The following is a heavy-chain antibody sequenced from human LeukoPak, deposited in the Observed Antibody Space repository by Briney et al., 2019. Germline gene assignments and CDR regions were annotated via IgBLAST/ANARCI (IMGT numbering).Heavy chain of an antibody. Sequence: AESLRLSCAAPGFTFISYWMHWVRQPPGRGLVWVSRTNSDGTRTSYAPSVKGRFTISRDTAKNTLSLQMNTLTAADTAVYYCSTGSGHAFDISGQPTMATASS. CDR1: GFTFISYW. D-gene: IGHD3-10*01. CDR3: STGSGHAFDI. J-gene: IGHJ3*02. CDR2: TNSDGTRT. V-gene: IGHV3-74*01.